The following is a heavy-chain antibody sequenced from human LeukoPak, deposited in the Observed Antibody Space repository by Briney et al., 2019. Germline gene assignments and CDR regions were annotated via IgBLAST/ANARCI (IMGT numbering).Heavy chain of an antibody. J-gene: IGHJ4*02. CDR2: IYYSGST. D-gene: IGHD6-13*01. Sequence: PSETLSLTCTVSGGSISSSSYYWGWIRQPPGKGLEWIGSIYYSGSTYYNPSLKSRVTISVDTSKNQFSLKLSSVTAADTAVYYCARDRAAAGTSYFDYWGRGTLVTVSS. CDR1: GGSISSSSYY. CDR3: ARDRAAAGTSYFDY. V-gene: IGHV4-39*07.